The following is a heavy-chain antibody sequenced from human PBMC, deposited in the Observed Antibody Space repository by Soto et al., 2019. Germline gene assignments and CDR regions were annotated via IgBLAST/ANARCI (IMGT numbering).Heavy chain of an antibody. CDR2: ISYDGSNK. J-gene: IGHJ4*02. Sequence: GGSLRLSCAASGFTFSSYGMHWVRQAPGKGLEWVAVISYDGSNKYYADSVKGRFTISRDNSKNTLYLQMNSLRAEDTAVYYCAKDHGQTTVVPGLWGQGTLVTVSS. D-gene: IGHD4-17*01. CDR1: GFTFSSYG. V-gene: IGHV3-30*18. CDR3: AKDHGQTTVVPGL.